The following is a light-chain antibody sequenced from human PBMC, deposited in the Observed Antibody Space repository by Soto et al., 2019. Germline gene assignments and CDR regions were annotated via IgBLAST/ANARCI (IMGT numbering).Light chain of an antibody. CDR2: LGS. CDR1: QSLVHGSGYSY. Sequence: DIVMTQSPLSLSVTPGEPASISCRSSQSLVHGSGYSYLDWYLQKPGQSPQLLIYLGSSRASGVPDRISGSGAGTDFTLKISRVEAEDVGVYYCMQALQTPVTFGPGTKVDI. V-gene: IGKV2-28*01. CDR3: MQALQTPVT. J-gene: IGKJ3*01.